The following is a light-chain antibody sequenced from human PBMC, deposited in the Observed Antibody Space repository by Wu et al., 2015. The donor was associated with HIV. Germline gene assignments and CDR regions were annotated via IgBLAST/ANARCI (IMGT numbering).Light chain of an antibody. CDR2: GAS. V-gene: IGKV3-15*01. CDR3: QKYNTAPWT. Sequence: EIVMTQSPATLSVSPGERATLSCRASQSVSSNLAWYQQKPGQAPRLLIYGASTRATGIPARFSGSGSGTEFTHTISSLQPEDVATYYCQKYNTAPWTFGRRDQGGNET. J-gene: IGKJ1*01. CDR1: QSVSSN.